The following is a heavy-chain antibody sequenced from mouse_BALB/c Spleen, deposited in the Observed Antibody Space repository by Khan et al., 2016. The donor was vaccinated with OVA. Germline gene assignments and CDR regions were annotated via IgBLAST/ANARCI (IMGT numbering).Heavy chain of an antibody. Sequence: EVQLQQSGPELLKPGASVKIPCKASGYTFTDYNMDWVRLSHGKSLEWIGDINPNNGYTIYNQKFKGKATLTVKKSSSTAYMELRTLTSEDTAVYYCARGVYGSRGAWFAYWGQGTLVTVSA. D-gene: IGHD1-1*01. CDR2: INPNNGYT. CDR3: ARGVYGSRGAWFAY. CDR1: GYTFTDYN. V-gene: IGHV1-18*01. J-gene: IGHJ3*01.